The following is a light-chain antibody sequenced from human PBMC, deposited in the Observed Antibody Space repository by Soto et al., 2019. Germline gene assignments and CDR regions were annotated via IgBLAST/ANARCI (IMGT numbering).Light chain of an antibody. CDR3: QQRRNWPLT. CDR2: DAS. Sequence: IVLTQSPATLSLSPGERATLSCRASQSASIYLAWFQHKPGRAPRLLIYDASNRATGIPARFSGSGSGTDFTLTISSLEPEDFAIYYCQQRRNWPLTFGGGTKVEI. CDR1: QSASIY. J-gene: IGKJ4*01. V-gene: IGKV3-11*01.